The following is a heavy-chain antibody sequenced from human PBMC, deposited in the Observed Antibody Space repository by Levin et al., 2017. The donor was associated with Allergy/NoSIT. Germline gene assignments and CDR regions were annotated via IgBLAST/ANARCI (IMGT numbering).Heavy chain of an antibody. Sequence: ASVKVSCKASGYTFTSYYMHWVRQAPGQGLEWMGIINPSGGSTSYPQKFQGRVTMTRDTSTSTVYMELSSLRSEDTALYYCARAISLGYCTGGSCYSDVYFDNWGQGTLVTVSS. D-gene: IGHD2-15*01. CDR2: INPSGGST. J-gene: IGHJ4*02. V-gene: IGHV1-46*01. CDR1: GYTFTSYY. CDR3: ARAISLGYCTGGSCYSDVYFDN.